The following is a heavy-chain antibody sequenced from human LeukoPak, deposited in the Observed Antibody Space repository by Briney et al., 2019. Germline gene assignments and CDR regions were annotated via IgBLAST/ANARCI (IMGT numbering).Heavy chain of an antibody. V-gene: IGHV3-72*01. CDR3: TTSPETGMSVFDI. J-gene: IGHJ3*02. Sequence: GGSLRLSCAASGLTLSDHYIDWVRQAPGKGLEWVGRTRNKANGYTTEYAASLKGRFTISRDASKNTLYLQMSTLKTEHTAVYYCTTSPETGMSVFDIWGQGTLVTVSS. CDR2: TRNKANGYTT. D-gene: IGHD1-14*01. CDR1: GLTLSDHY.